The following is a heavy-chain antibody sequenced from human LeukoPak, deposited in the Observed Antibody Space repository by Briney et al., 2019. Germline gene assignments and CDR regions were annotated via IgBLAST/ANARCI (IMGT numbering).Heavy chain of an antibody. CDR2: INHSGST. D-gene: IGHD6-19*01. V-gene: IGHV4-34*01. J-gene: IGHJ4*02. CDR3: ARRDISSGWSFDY. Sequence: PSETLSLTCAVYGGSFSGYYWSWIRQPPGKGLEWIGEINHSGSTNYNPPLKSRVTMSIDTTEDQVSLTIRSVTAADTAFYYCARRDISSGWSFDYWGQGTLVTVSS. CDR1: GGSFSGYY.